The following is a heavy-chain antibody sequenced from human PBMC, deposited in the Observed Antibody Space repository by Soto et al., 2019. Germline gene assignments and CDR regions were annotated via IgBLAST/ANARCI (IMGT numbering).Heavy chain of an antibody. CDR3: VRYDFWSGLLDY. CDR2: IYHSGST. Sequence: PSETLSLTCAVSGGSISSSNWWSWVRQPPGKGLEWIGEIYHSGSTNYNPSLKSRVTISVDKSKNQFSLKLSSVTAADTAVYYCVRYDFWSGLLDYWGQGTPVTVSS. J-gene: IGHJ4*02. D-gene: IGHD3-3*01. CDR1: GGSISSSNW. V-gene: IGHV4-4*02.